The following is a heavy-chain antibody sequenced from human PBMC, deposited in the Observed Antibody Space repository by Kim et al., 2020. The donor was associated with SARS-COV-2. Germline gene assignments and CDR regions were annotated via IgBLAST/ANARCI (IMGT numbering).Heavy chain of an antibody. J-gene: IGHJ1*01. CDR2: ITSSSNYI. V-gene: IGHV3-21*01. D-gene: IGHD2-15*01. CDR1: GFTFTTYS. CDR3: AKGGDKNEYFQH. Sequence: GGSLRLSCAGSGFTFTTYSMNWVRQAPGKGLEWVSSITSSSNYIYYSDSVKGRFTISRDNAKNSLYLQMSSLRAEDTAVYYCAKGGDKNEYFQHWGQGTLVTVSS.